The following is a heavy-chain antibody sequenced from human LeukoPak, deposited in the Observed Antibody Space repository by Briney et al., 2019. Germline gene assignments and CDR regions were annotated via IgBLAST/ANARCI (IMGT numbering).Heavy chain of an antibody. Sequence: ASVKVSCKASGYTFTDYYMHWVRQAPGQGLEWMGWINPNGGGTHYAQKFQGRVTMTRDTSINTAYMELSSLRSEDTAVYYCARGEQFDPWGQGTLVTVSS. J-gene: IGHJ5*02. CDR1: GYTFTDYY. D-gene: IGHD1-26*01. CDR3: ARGEQFDP. V-gene: IGHV1-2*02. CDR2: INPNGGGT.